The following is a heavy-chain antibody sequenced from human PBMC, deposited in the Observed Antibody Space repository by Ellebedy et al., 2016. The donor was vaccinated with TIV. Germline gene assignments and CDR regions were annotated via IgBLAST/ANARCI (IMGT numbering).Heavy chain of an antibody. D-gene: IGHD3-22*01. V-gene: IGHV3-74*01. J-gene: IGHJ4*02. Sequence: GESLKISCAASGFSLSTYWMHWVRQVPGKGLEWVSRVSSDVTGPTYADSVMGRFIISRDNAKRTVYLQMFSLRPEDTAVYYCARGVLNSGYYSDYWGRGTLVTVSS. CDR3: ARGVLNSGYYSDY. CDR2: VSSDVTGP. CDR1: GFSLSTYW.